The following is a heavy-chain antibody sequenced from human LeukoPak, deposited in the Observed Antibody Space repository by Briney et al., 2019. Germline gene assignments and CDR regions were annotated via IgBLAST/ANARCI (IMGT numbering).Heavy chain of an antibody. CDR3: ARGRPTTSIAAAGVNWFDP. D-gene: IGHD6-13*01. Sequence: SETLSLTCAVYGGSFSGYYWSWIRQPPGKGLEWIGEINHSGSTNYNPSLKSRVTISVDTSKNQFSLKLSSVTAADTAVYYCARGRPTTSIAAAGVNWFDPWGQGTLVTVSS. V-gene: IGHV4-34*01. CDR2: INHSGST. CDR1: GGSFSGYY. J-gene: IGHJ5*02.